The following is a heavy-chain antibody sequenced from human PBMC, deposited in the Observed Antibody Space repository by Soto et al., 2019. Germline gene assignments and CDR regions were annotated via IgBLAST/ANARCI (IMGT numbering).Heavy chain of an antibody. CDR3: ARDDPNYYDSSGYLS. CDR1: GYPFTSYG. J-gene: IGHJ5*02. Sequence: ASVKVSCKASGYPFTSYGISWVRQAPGQGLEWMGWISAYNGNTNYAQKLQGRVTMTTDTSTSTAYMELRSLRSDDTAVYYCARDDPNYYDSSGYLSWGQGTLVTVSS. D-gene: IGHD3-22*01. V-gene: IGHV1-18*01. CDR2: ISAYNGNT.